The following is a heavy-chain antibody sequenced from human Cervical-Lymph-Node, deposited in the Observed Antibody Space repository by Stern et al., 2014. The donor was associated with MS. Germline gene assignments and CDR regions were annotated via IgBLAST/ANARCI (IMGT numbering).Heavy chain of an antibody. Sequence: QLQLQESGPGLVKPSQTLSLSCPVSGSPISSDDFYWTRLPPHPGLGLEWIGYIHDTGTSDYDPSLKSRVSLSLDTSKNQFSLKMKSVTAADTAVYYCAVTPGTNWFDPWGQGTLVTVSS. D-gene: IGHD2-21*02. CDR3: AVTPGTNWFDP. V-gene: IGHV4-30-4*01. CDR1: GSPISSDDFY. J-gene: IGHJ5*02. CDR2: IHDTGTS.